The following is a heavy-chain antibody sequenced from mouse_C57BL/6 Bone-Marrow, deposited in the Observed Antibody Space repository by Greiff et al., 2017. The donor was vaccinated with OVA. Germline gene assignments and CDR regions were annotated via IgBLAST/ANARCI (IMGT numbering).Heavy chain of an antibody. CDR2: ISDGGSYT. CDR1: GFTFSSYA. J-gene: IGHJ2*01. D-gene: IGHD3-2*02. CDR3: ARCGQLRPYFDY. V-gene: IGHV5-4*01. Sequence: EVHLVESGGGLVKPGGSLKLSCAASGFTFSSYAMSWVRQTPEKRLEWVATISDGGSYTYYPDNVKGRFTISRDNAKNNLYLQMSHLKSEDTAMYYCARCGQLRPYFDYWGQGTTLTVSS.